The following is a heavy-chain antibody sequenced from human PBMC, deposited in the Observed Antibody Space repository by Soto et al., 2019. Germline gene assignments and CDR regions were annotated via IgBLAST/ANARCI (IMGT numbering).Heavy chain of an antibody. J-gene: IGHJ4*02. V-gene: IGHV2-70*12. CDR2: IDWGDDK. Sequence: SGPTLVDPTHTRTLTCTFSGFSLNTSGMCVSCIRQPPGKALEWLALIDWGDDKSYSTSLKTRLTITKDTPKNQVVLTMANMDPVDTATYYCAHQTTEAEFDYWGQGIMVTVSS. CDR1: GFSLNTSGMC. D-gene: IGHD4-4*01. CDR3: AHQTTEAEFDY.